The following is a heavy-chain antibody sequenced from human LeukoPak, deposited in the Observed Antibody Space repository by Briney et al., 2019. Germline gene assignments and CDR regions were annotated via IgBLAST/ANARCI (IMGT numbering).Heavy chain of an antibody. CDR2: ISYDGSNK. CDR3: SRDVGSHVDY. V-gene: IGHV3-30*03. CDR1: GCTFSSYD. J-gene: IGHJ4*02. D-gene: IGHD3-10*01. Sequence: PGRSLRLSCTASGCTFSSYDMHWVRQAPGKGLEWVAVISYDGSNKYYADSVKGRFTISRDNSKNTLYLQMNSLRAEDTAVYYGSRDVGSHVDYWGQGTLVTVSS.